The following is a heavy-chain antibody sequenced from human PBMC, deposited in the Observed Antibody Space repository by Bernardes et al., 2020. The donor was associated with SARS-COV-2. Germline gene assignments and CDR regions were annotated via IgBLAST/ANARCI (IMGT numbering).Heavy chain of an antibody. CDR1: GFTFTSYA. J-gene: IGHJ4*02. CDR2: IKSKTDGGTT. Sequence: GGSLRLSCAPSGFTFTSYAMSWVRQAPGKGLEWVGRIKSKTDGGTTDYAAPVKGRFTISRDDSKDTLFLQMSSLKTEDTAVYYCITASRSPFWGQGTLVTVSS. V-gene: IGHV3-15*01. CDR3: ITASRSPF.